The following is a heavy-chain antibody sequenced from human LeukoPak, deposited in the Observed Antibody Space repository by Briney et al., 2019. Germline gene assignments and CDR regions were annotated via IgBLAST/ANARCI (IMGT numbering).Heavy chain of an antibody. CDR1: GYTFTTYA. CDR2: IIPLFGTP. D-gene: IGHD2-15*01. Sequence: ASVKVSCKASGYTFTTYALNWVRQAPGQGLEWMGGIIPLFGTPDYAQKFQDRLTINADKSTSTAYMELTSLRSEDTAVYYCASATLRCSGGSCYEMDVWGKGTTVTVSS. V-gene: IGHV1-69*06. J-gene: IGHJ6*04. CDR3: ASATLRCSGGSCYEMDV.